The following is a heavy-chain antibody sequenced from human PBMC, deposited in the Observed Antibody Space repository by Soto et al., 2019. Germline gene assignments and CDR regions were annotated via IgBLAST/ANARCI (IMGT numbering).Heavy chain of an antibody. J-gene: IGHJ4*02. CDR3: ARRVGQWLVLYFDY. CDR1: GYTLTANY. CDR2: INPSGST. D-gene: IGHD6-19*01. V-gene: IGHV1-2*02. Sequence: ASVKVSCKASGYTLTANYLHWVRQAPGQGLEWMGRINPSGSTNYAQRFQGRVTMTWDASLNTAYLELSSLKSEDMAVYYCARRVGQWLVLYFDYWGQGTLVTVSS.